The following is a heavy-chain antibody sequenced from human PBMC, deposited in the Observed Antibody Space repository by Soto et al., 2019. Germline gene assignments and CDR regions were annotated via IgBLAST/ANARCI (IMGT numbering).Heavy chain of an antibody. Sequence: QVQLVESGGGVVQPGGSLRLSCTTSGFTFNTYGMHWVRQAPGKGLEWVAIIWYDGSNKYYADSVKGRFTISRDNSKNTLYLQMNSLRAEDTALYHCAIDDCTGAYCYTWPFNYGVDVWGQGATVTVSS. CDR1: GFTFNTYG. CDR3: AIDDCTGAYCYTWPFNYGVDV. V-gene: IGHV3-33*08. J-gene: IGHJ6*02. D-gene: IGHD2-8*02. CDR2: IWYDGSNK.